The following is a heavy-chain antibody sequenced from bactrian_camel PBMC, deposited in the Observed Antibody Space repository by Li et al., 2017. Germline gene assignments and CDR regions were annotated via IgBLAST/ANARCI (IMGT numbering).Heavy chain of an antibody. V-gene: IGHV3-2*01. J-gene: IGHJ7*01. D-gene: IGHD6*01. Sequence: VQLVESGGGLVQPGGSVRLACAPSGSIFGSYHMCWVRQTPGKGLEWVATLHIDGSTTYYLGSLAGRFTISRDNAKNTVYLQMSSLKPEDTSTYYCAADLYLSKTADCTVVPGDPTHGMDYFGKGTQVTVS. CDR1: GSIFGSYH. CDR2: LHIDGSTT.